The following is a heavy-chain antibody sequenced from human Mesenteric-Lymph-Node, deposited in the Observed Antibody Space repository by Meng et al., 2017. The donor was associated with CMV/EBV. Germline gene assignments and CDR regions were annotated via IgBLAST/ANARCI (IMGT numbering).Heavy chain of an antibody. CDR1: GFTFSSYS. V-gene: IGHV3-23*01. CDR2: ITGGSGRT. J-gene: IGHJ4*02. Sequence: GESLKISCAASGFTFSSYSMHWVRQAPGKGLEWVSAITGGSGRTYYADSVKGRFTISRDNSKNTLYLQLNSLRAEDTAVYYCAKGSWRAAHGYFDYWGRGTLVTVSS. CDR3: AKGSWRAAHGYFDY. D-gene: IGHD6-6*01.